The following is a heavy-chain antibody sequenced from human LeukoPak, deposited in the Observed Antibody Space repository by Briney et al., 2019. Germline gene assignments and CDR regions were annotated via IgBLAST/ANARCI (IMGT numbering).Heavy chain of an antibody. CDR3: AGLKIVPTAVAH. CDR1: GYNFPTYW. Sequence: GESLKISCKGSGYNFPTYWIGWARQMPGKGLEWMGIIYPCDFDTRYNPSFQGQVTFSVDRSINTAYLHWSSLKTSDTAIYYCAGLKIVPTAVAHWGQGTLVSVSP. J-gene: IGHJ4*02. CDR2: IYPCDFDT. V-gene: IGHV5-51*01. D-gene: IGHD2-2*01.